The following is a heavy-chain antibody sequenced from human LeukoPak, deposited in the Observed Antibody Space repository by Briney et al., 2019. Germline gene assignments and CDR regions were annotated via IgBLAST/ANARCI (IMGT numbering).Heavy chain of an antibody. D-gene: IGHD4-23*01. CDR1: GFTVGSNY. CDR2: IYSGGST. J-gene: IGHJ4*02. V-gene: IGHV3-53*01. Sequence: GGSLRLSCAASGFTVGSNYMSWVRQAPGKGLEWVSVIYSGGSTYYADSVKGRFTISRDNSKNTLYLQMNSLRAEDTAVYYCAGTTVVTRSLVYWGQGTLVTVSS. CDR3: AGTTVVTRSLVY.